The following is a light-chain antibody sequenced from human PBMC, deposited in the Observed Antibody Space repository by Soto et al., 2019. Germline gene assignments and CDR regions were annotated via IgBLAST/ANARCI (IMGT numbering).Light chain of an antibody. Sequence: DIQMIQSPATLSASVGARVSITCRASQDISRWLAWYQQKPGKAPKVLIWDASSLQRGVPSRFTGSGSGTEFTLTINGLQADDFATYYCQQYNGYRTWTFGQGTKVDIK. CDR3: QQYNGYRTWT. V-gene: IGKV1-5*01. CDR1: QDISRW. CDR2: DAS. J-gene: IGKJ1*01.